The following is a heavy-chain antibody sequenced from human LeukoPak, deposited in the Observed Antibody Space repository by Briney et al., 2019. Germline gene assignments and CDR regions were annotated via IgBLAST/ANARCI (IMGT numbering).Heavy chain of an antibody. CDR3: AGEMATTSLDAFDY. CDR1: GFTLSSYE. J-gene: IGHJ4*02. D-gene: IGHD5-24*01. Sequence: GGSLRLSCAASGFTLSSYEMNWVRQAPGKGLEWVSYMSSSGNSKHYADSVKGRFTISRDDAKNSLYLQMNSLRAEDTAVYYCAGEMATTSLDAFDYWGQGTLVTVSS. CDR2: MSSSGNSK. V-gene: IGHV3-48*03.